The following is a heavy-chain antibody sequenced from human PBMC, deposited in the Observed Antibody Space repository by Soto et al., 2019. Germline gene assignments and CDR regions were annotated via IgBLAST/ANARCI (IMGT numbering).Heavy chain of an antibody. CDR1: GGSISSGGYY. Sequence: QVQLQESGPGLVKPSQTLTLTCTVSGGSISSGGYYWSWIRQHPGKGLEWIGYIYYSGSTYYNPSLKSRVTISVATSKNQFSLKLSSVTAADTAVYYCARAHGSGSYYYYYYMDVWGKGTTVTVSS. V-gene: IGHV4-31*03. J-gene: IGHJ6*03. CDR3: ARAHGSGSYYYYYYMDV. CDR2: IYYSGST. D-gene: IGHD3-10*01.